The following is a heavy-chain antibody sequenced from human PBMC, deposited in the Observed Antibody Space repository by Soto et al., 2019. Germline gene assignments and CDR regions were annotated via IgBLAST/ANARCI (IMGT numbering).Heavy chain of an antibody. D-gene: IGHD4-4*01. CDR2: INSDGSST. J-gene: IGHJ4*02. V-gene: IGHV3-74*01. CDR3: ARAYSWVPGGDIPRKLSVGGYFGYSNYDFDY. Sequence: GGSLRLSCAASGFTFSSYWMHWVRQAPGKGLVWVSRINSDGSSTSYADSVKGRFTISRDNAKNTLYLQMNSLRAEDTAVYYCARAYSWVPGGDIPRKLSVGGYFGYSNYDFDYWGQGTLVTVSS. CDR1: GFTFSSYW.